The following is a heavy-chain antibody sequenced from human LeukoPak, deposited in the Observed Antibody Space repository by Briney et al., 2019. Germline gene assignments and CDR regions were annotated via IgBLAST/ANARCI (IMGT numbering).Heavy chain of an antibody. V-gene: IGHV3-30-3*01. Sequence: PGGSLRLSCAASGFTFSSYAVHWVRQAPGKGLEWVAVISYDGSNKYYADSVKGRFTISRDNSKNTLYLQMNSLRAEDTAVYYCARLPDYYYDSSGYPYGMGVWGQGTTVTVSS. J-gene: IGHJ6*02. D-gene: IGHD3-22*01. CDR3: ARLPDYYYDSSGYPYGMGV. CDR2: ISYDGSNK. CDR1: GFTFSSYA.